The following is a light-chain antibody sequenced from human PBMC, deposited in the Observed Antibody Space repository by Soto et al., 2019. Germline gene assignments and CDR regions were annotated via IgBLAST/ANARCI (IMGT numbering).Light chain of an antibody. V-gene: IGLV2-14*01. J-gene: IGLJ1*01. Sequence: QSVLTQPASVSGSPGQSITISCTGTSSDIGGYNYVSWYQHHLGKAPQLMIYEVSNRPSGVSNRFSGSKSGNTASLTISGLQPEDEADYHCSSCTSSTPPLVFGTGTKLTVL. CDR3: SSCTSSTPPLV. CDR1: SSDIGGYNY. CDR2: EVS.